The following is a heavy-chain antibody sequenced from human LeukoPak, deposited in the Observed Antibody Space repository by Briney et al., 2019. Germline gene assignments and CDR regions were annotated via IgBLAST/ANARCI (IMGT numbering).Heavy chain of an antibody. J-gene: IGHJ4*02. V-gene: IGHV3-23*01. CDR2: ISGSGGST. Sequence: GGSLRLSCAASKFAFSSYAMSWVRQAPGKGLEWVSAISGSGGSTYYADSVKGRFTISRDNSKNTLYLQMNSLRAEDTAVYYCATRFGLGSSGYDYPYWGQGTLVTVSS. CDR3: ATRFGLGSSGYDYPY. D-gene: IGHD5-12*01. CDR1: KFAFSSYA.